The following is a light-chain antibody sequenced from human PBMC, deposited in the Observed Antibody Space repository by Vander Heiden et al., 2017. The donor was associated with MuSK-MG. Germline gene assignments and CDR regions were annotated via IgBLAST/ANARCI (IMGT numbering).Light chain of an antibody. V-gene: IGKV3-20*01. J-gene: IGKJ1*01. CDR1: QSVSSTY. Sequence: EIVFTQSAGTLSLSPGERGTRSCRASQSVSSTYLAWYQHKPGQAPRLLIYADSSRATGIPDRFTGSGSGTDFTLTISRLEPEDVAVYYCQHYGRSSWTFGQGTKVEIK. CDR2: ADS. CDR3: QHYGRSSWT.